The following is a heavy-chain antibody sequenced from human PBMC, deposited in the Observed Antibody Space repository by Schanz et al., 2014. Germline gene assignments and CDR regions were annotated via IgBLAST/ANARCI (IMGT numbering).Heavy chain of an antibody. CDR1: GFTFNSYG. V-gene: IGHV3-33*06. D-gene: IGHD2-2*01. CDR2: IWYDGSNK. Sequence: QVQLVESGGGVVQPVRSLRLSCAASGFTFNSYGMHWVRQAPGKGLEWVAFIWYDGSNKYYADSVKGRFTISRDNSKNTLYVQMNSLRAEDTAVYYCAKSMYSTSWAFDLWGQGAQVTVSS. J-gene: IGHJ4*02. CDR3: AKSMYSTSWAFDL.